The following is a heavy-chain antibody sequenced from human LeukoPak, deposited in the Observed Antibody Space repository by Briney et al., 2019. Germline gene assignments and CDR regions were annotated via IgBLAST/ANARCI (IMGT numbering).Heavy chain of an antibody. V-gene: IGHV4-39*07. CDR3: ARGRHSSSWEDHFDY. J-gene: IGHJ4*02. CDR1: GDSISSSTYY. Sequence: SGTLSLTCTVSGDSISSSTYYWGWIRQAPGKGLEWIGSIYYSGSTYYNPSLKSRVTISVDTSKNQFSLRLSSVTAADTAMYYCARGRHSSSWEDHFDYWGQGTLVTVSS. D-gene: IGHD6-13*01. CDR2: IYYSGST.